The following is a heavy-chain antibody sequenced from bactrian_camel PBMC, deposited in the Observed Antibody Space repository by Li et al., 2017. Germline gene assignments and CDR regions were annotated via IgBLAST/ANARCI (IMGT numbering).Heavy chain of an antibody. D-gene: IGHD4*01. CDR2: ITNEGST. Sequence: HVQLVESGGGLVQPGGSLRLSCTASGYTIDDCDMGWYRQAPGNECELVSTITNEGSTYYADSVKGRFTISQDNAKNTVYLQMNSLKPEDTAVYYCAADPLLRYYSDYVCLSPDVEYWGQGTQVTVS. J-gene: IGHJ4*01. V-gene: IGHV3S53*01. CDR3: AADPLLRYYSDYVCLSPDVEY. CDR1: GYTIDDCD.